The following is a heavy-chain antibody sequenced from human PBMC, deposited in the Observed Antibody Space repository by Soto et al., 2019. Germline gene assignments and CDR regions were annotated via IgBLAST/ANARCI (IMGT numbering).Heavy chain of an antibody. D-gene: IGHD3-22*01. CDR2: ISYDGSNK. CDR3: AKGGYYYVKGGLSISDP. V-gene: IGHV3-30*18. Sequence: QVQLVESGGGVVQPGRSLRLSCAASGFTFSSYGMHWVRQAPGKGLEWVAVISYDGSNKYYADSVKGRFTISRDNSKHKLYLQMNSLRAEDTAVYYCAKGGYYYVKGGLSISDPWGQGTLVTVSS. CDR1: GFTFSSYG. J-gene: IGHJ5*02.